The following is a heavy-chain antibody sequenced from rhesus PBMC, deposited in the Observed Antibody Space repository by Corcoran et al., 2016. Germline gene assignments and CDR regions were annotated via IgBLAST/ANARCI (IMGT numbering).Heavy chain of an antibody. D-gene: IGHD6-31*01. CDR3: TRGGYSSGWPVDY. CDR1: GFTFSNYW. V-gene: IGHV3-16*01. Sequence: EVQLVESGGGLVQPGGSLRLSCAASGFTFSNYWMNWVRQAPGKGLDWVGRIKNKADGGTAAYAESVKGRFTISKDDSKNTLYLQMNSLKTEDTAVYYCTRGGYSSGWPVDYWGQGVLVTVSS. CDR2: IKNKADGGTA. J-gene: IGHJ4*01.